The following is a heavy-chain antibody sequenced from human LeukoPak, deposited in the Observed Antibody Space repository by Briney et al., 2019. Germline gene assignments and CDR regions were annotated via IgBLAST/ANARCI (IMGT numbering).Heavy chain of an antibody. D-gene: IGHD6-13*01. CDR2: IYYSGST. CDR1: GGSISSYY. J-gene: IGHJ5*02. CDR3: ARGGYSSSWYGNWFDP. V-gene: IGHV4-59*01. Sequence: SETLSLTCTVSGGSISSYYWSWIRQPPGKGLEWIGYIYYSGSTNYNPSLKSRVTISVDTSKNQFSLKLSSVTAADTAVYYCARGGYSSSWYGNWFDPWGQGTLVTVSS.